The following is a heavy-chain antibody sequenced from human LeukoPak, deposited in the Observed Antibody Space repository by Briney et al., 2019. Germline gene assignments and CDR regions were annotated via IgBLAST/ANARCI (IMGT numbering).Heavy chain of an antibody. J-gene: IGHJ4*02. D-gene: IGHD4-17*01. V-gene: IGHV3-48*01. CDR2: ISSGGSTI. CDR3: ARVGDYGDYVDY. CDR1: GFTFSSYW. Sequence: PGGSLRLSCAASGFTFSSYWMSWVRQAPGKGLEWVSYISSGGSTIYYADSVKGRFTISRDNAKNSLYPQMNSLRAEDTAVYYCARVGDYGDYVDYWGQGTLVTVSS.